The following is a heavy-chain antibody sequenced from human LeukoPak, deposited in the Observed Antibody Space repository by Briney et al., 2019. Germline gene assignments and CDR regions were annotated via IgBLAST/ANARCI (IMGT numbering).Heavy chain of an antibody. J-gene: IGHJ3*02. CDR3: ARSGRGGAFDI. CDR1: GFTFSSYG. D-gene: IGHD1-26*01. CDR2: FYSDGSRT. Sequence: GGSLRLSCAASGFTFSSYGMSWVRQAPGKGLVWVSRFYSDGSRTNYVDSVKGRFTISGDNAKNTQYLQMNSLRADDTAVYYCARSGRGGAFDIWGQGTMVTVSS. V-gene: IGHV3-74*01.